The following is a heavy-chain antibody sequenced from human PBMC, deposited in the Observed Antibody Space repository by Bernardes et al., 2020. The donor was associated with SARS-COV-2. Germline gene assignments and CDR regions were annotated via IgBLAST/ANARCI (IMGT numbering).Heavy chain of an antibody. CDR2: ISGNSGSI. J-gene: IGHJ4*02. V-gene: IGHV3-9*01. D-gene: IGHD5-18*01. CDR3: AKLSDTAMVDFDY. Sequence: GGSLRLSCAASGFTFDDYAMHWVRKAPGKGLEWVSGISGNSGSIGYADSVKGRFTISRDNAKNSLYLQMNSLRAEDTALYYCAKLSDTAMVDFDYWGQGNLVTVSS. CDR1: GFTFDDYA.